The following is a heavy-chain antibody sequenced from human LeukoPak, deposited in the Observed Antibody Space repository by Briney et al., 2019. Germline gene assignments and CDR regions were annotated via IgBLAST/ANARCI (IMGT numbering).Heavy chain of an antibody. CDR1: GFTFSSYE. CDR2: ISSSGSTI. J-gene: IGHJ6*03. D-gene: IGHD5-24*01. CDR3: AKDQQRWLQLAYYMDV. Sequence: GGSLRLSCAGSGFTFSSYEMNWVRQAPGEWLEWVSYISSSGSTIYYADSVKGRFTISRDNAKHSLYLQMNSLRAEDTAVYYCAKDQQRWLQLAYYMDVWGKGTTVTVSS. V-gene: IGHV3-48*03.